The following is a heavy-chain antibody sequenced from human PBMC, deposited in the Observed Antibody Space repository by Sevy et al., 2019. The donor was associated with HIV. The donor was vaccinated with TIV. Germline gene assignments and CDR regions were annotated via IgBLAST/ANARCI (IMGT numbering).Heavy chain of an antibody. CDR1: GFSFDSYG. J-gene: IGHJ6*03. V-gene: IGHV3-23*01. Sequence: GGSLRLSCAVSGFSFDSYGMTWVRQAPGKGLERVSGISGSGTRTYYADSVKGRFIISRDNSKNTLYLQMNSLRSEDKGIYYFAKGGGGHYDPDEIGYYFYYYNMDVWGKGTTVTVSS. D-gene: IGHD3-22*01. CDR2: ISGSGTRT. CDR3: AKGGGGHYDPDEIGYYFYYYNMDV.